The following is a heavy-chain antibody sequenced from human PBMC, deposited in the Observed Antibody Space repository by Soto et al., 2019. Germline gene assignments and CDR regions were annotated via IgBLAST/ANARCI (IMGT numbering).Heavy chain of an antibody. D-gene: IGHD3-10*01. CDR3: ARVIQVRGVPFYYYYGMDV. CDR1: GGSFSGYY. Sequence: PSETLSLTCAVYGGSFSGYYWSWIRQPPGKGLEWIGEINHSGSTNYNPSLKSRVTISVDTSKNQFSLKLSSVTAADTAVYYCARVIQVRGVPFYYYYGMDVWGQGTTVTSP. V-gene: IGHV4-34*01. CDR2: INHSGST. J-gene: IGHJ6*02.